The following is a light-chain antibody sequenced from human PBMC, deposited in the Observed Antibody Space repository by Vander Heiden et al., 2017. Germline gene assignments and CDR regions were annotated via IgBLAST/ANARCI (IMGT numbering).Light chain of an antibody. CDR2: DVS. CDR3: CSYAGSYTFV. Sequence: QSALTQPRSVSGSPGRSVTISCTGTSSDVGNYNYVSWYQQHPGKAPKSMIYDVSKRPSGVPDRFSGSKSGNTASLTISGLQAEDEADYYCCSYAGSYTFVFGTGTKVTVL. CDR1: SSDVGNYNY. J-gene: IGLJ1*01. V-gene: IGLV2-11*01.